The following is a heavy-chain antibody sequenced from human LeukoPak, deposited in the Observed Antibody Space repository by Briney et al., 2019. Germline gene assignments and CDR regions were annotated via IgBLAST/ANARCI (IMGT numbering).Heavy chain of an antibody. V-gene: IGHV3-64*01. CDR3: ARTMMVRGVMADSDY. J-gene: IGHJ4*02. CDR2: ISSNGGST. D-gene: IGHD3-10*01. CDR1: GFTFSNYA. Sequence: GGSLRLSCAASGFTFSNYAMHWVRQAPGKGLEYVSAISSNGGSTYYANSVKGRFTISRDNSKNTLYLQMGSLRAEDMAVYYCARTMMVRGVMADSDYWGQGTLVTVSP.